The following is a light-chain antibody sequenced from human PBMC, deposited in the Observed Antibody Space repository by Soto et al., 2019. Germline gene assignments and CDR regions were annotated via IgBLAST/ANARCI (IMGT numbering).Light chain of an antibody. CDR2: GAS. CDR3: EQYHNSPRT. J-gene: IGKJ1*01. Sequence: EIVLTQSPGTLSLSPGERATLSCRASQTVSSSHLAWYQLKPGQAPRLLIYGASSRAAGIPDRFGGSGSGTDFTLTISRLEPEDFAVYYCEQYHNSPRTFGQGTKVEIK. V-gene: IGKV3-20*01. CDR1: QTVSSSH.